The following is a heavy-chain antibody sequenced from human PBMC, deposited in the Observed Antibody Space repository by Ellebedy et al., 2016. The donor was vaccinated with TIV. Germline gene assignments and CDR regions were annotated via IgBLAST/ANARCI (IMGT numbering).Heavy chain of an antibody. CDR1: GFTFSSYA. J-gene: IGHJ4*02. CDR3: AKGRGGGSDSSAPRYYFDY. Sequence: GESPKISCAASGFTFSSYAMSWVRQAPGKGLEWVSTISNTGSRTYYADSVEGRFIISRDNSKKTLYLQMNSLRAEDTAVYYCAKGRGGGSDSSAPRYYFDYWGLGTLVTVSS. D-gene: IGHD3-22*01. V-gene: IGHV3-23*01. CDR2: ISNTGSRT.